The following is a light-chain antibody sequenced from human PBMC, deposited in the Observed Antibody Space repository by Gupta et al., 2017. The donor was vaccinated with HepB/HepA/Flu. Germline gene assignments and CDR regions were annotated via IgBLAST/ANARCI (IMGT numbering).Light chain of an antibody. V-gene: IGLV1-47*01. CDR2: RNN. J-gene: IGLJ3*02. Sequence: QSVLTQPPSASGTPGQRVTIPCSGSSSNIGSNYVYWYQQLPGTAPKLLIYRNNQRPSGVPDRFSGSKSGTSASLAISGLRSEDEADYYCAAWDDSVSVHWVFGGGTKLTVL. CDR3: AAWDDSVSVHWV. CDR1: SSNIGSNY.